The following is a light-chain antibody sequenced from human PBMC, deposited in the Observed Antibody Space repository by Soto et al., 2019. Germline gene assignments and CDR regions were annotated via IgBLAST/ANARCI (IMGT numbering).Light chain of an antibody. CDR1: QSISSY. CDR2: AAS. CDR3: QQSYIIPHT. J-gene: IGKJ1*01. Sequence: DIQMTQSPFSLSASVGDRVTITCRASQSISSYLNWYQQTPGKAPKLLIYAASSLQSGVPSTFSGNGSGTDFTLTIGSLQPEDFATYYCQQSYIIPHTFGQGTKVEVK. V-gene: IGKV1-39*01.